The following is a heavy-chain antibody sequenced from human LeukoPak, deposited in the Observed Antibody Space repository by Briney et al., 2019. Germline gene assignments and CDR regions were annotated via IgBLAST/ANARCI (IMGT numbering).Heavy chain of an antibody. V-gene: IGHV3-74*01. J-gene: IGHJ4*02. CDR1: GFSFSGHW. CDR3: ARGPSSNWSGLDF. D-gene: IGHD6-13*01. Sequence: GGSLRLSCAASGFSFSGHWMHWAHQLPGKGLVWVSRISPTGSTTSYADSVKGRFTASRDNAKNTLYLQVNNLRAEDTAVYYCARGPSSNWSGLDFWGQGTLLTVSS. CDR2: ISPTGSTT.